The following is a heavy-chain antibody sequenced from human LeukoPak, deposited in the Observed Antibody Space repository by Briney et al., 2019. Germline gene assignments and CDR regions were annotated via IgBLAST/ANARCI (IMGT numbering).Heavy chain of an antibody. D-gene: IGHD3-22*01. J-gene: IGHJ5*02. CDR3: ARGTRIYYDSSGPRGWFDP. CDR2: ISAYNGNT. CDR1: GYTFTSYG. Sequence: ASVKVSCKASGYTFTSYGISWVRQAPGQGLEWMGWISAYNGNTNYAQKLQGRVTMTTDTSTSTAYMELRSLRSDDTAVYYCARGTRIYYDSSGPRGWFDPWGQGTLVTVSS. V-gene: IGHV1-18*01.